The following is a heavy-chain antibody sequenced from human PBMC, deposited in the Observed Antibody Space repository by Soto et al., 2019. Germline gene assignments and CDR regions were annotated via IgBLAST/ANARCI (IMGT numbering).Heavy chain of an antibody. CDR3: ARDTGQLPYTSPGHWFDP. V-gene: IGHV1-3*01. Sequence: ASVKVSCKASGYTFTSYAMHWVRQAPGQRLEWMGWINAGNGNTKYSQKFQGRVTITRDTSASTAYMELSSLRSEDTAVYYCARDTGQLPYTSPGHWFDPWGQGTLVTVSS. D-gene: IGHD6-6*01. J-gene: IGHJ5*02. CDR1: GYTFTSYA. CDR2: INAGNGNT.